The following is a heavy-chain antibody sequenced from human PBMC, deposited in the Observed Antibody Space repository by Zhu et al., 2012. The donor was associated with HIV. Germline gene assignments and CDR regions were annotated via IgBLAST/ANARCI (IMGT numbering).Heavy chain of an antibody. CDR3: ARHAHDKVLGSYRFVPNWFDP. Sequence: QVQLQESGPGLVRPSETLSLTCTVSNGSISTPNYYWAWIRQPPGKGLEWIGNVYYSGTAYYNPSLKSRVSLSVDTSKNQFSLKLRSVTAADTAVYYCARHAHDKVLGSYRFVPNWFDPWGQGTLVTVS. CDR1: NGSISTPNYY. D-gene: IGHD3-16*02. CDR2: VYYSGTA. J-gene: IGHJ5*02. V-gene: IGHV4-39*07.